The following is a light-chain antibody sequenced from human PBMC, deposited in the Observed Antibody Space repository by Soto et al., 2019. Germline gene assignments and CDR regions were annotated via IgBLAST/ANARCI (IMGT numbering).Light chain of an antibody. CDR3: QSFDSSLNGWV. V-gene: IGLV1-40*01. Sequence: QSVLTQPPSVSGAPGQRVTISCTGSGSNIGAGYDVHWYQQIPGTAPKLLIFDKNNRPSGVPDRFSGSKSATSASLAITGLQAEDEADYYCQSFDSSLNGWVFGGGTKVTVL. CDR2: DKN. J-gene: IGLJ3*02. CDR1: GSNIGAGYD.